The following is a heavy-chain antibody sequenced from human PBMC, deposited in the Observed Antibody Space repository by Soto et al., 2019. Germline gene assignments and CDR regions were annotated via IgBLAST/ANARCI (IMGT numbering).Heavy chain of an antibody. D-gene: IGHD6-6*01. V-gene: IGHV3-33*01. J-gene: IGHJ6*02. Sequence: PGGSLRLSCAASGFTFSSYGMHWVRQAPGKGLEWVAVIWYDGSNKYYADSVKGRFTISRDNSKNTLYLQMNSLRAEDTAVYYCARVEGASIAARRGYYGMDVWGQGTTVTVSS. CDR2: IWYDGSNK. CDR1: GFTFSSYG. CDR3: ARVEGASIAARRGYYGMDV.